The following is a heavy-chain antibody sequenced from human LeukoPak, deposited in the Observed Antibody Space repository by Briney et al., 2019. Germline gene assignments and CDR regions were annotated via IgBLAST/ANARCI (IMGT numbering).Heavy chain of an antibody. CDR2: INHSGST. Sequence: KPSETLSLTCAVYGGSFSGYYWSWIRQPPGKGLEWIGEINHSGSTNYNPSLKSRVTISVDTSKNQFSLKLSSVTAADTAVYYCARVRRWAQWFGDRYYYYGTDVWGQGTTVTVPS. D-gene: IGHD3-10*01. J-gene: IGHJ6*02. CDR3: ARVRRWAQWFGDRYYYYGTDV. V-gene: IGHV4-34*01. CDR1: GGSFSGYY.